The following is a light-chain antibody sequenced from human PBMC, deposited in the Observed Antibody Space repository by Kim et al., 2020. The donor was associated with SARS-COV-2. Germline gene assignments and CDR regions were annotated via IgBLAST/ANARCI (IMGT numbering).Light chain of an antibody. CDR1: QSVGGY. V-gene: IGKV3-11*01. Sequence: EIVLTQSPATLSLSPGERATLSCRASQSVGGYLAWYQQRPGQAPRLLIYDASNRATGIPARFSGSGSGTDFTLTINSLESEDFAVYYCQQRMNWPTVTFGGGTKVDIK. CDR2: DAS. J-gene: IGKJ4*01. CDR3: QQRMNWPTVT.